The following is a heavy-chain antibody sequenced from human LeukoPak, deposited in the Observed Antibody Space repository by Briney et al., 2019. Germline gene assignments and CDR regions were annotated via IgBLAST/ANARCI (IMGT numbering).Heavy chain of an antibody. Sequence: GGSLRLSCAASGFTFRSYGMHWVRQAPGKGLEWVALISYDGINKYYADSVKGRFTISRDSSDNTLYLQMNSLRAEDTAMYYCAKDKSSGWYLDYFDYWGQGTLVIVSS. J-gene: IGHJ4*02. V-gene: IGHV3-30*18. CDR3: AKDKSSGWYLDYFDY. CDR2: ISYDGINK. D-gene: IGHD6-19*01. CDR1: GFTFRSYG.